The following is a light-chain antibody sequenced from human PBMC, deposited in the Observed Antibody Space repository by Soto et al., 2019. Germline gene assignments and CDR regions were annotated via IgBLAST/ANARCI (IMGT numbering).Light chain of an antibody. CDR1: QTISSW. V-gene: IGKV1-5*03. CDR3: QHANSYSEA. CDR2: KAS. J-gene: IGKJ1*01. Sequence: DIQMSQSPSTLSGSVGDRVTITCRASQTISSWLAWYQQKPVKAPKLLIYKASTLKSGVPSRFSGSGSGTEFTLTICSLQPDDFAPYYCQHANSYSEAFGQVSKVDI.